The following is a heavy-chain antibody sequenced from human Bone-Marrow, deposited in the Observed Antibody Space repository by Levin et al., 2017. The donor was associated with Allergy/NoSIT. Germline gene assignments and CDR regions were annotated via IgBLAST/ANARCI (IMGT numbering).Heavy chain of an antibody. V-gene: IGHV2-70*11. CDR1: GFSLSTSGMC. J-gene: IGHJ4*02. Sequence: SGPTLVKPTQTLTLTCTFSGFSLSTSGMCVSWIRQPPGKALEWLARIDWDDDKYYSTSLKTRLTISKDTSKNQVVLTMTNMDPVDTATYYGARIRAYSSSWTFDYWGQGTLVTVSS. CDR2: IDWDDDK. CDR3: ARIRAYSSSWTFDY. D-gene: IGHD6-13*01.